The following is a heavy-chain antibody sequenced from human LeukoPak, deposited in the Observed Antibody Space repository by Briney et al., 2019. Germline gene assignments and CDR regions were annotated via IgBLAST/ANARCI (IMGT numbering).Heavy chain of an antibody. CDR2: IYTSGST. CDR3: ARALGAVERWFDP. J-gene: IGHJ5*02. Sequence: PSETLSLTCTVSGDSISTSNYYWGWLRQPAGKGLEWIGRIYTSGSTNYNPSLKSRVTMSVDTSKNQFSLKLSSVTAADTAVYYCARALGAVERWFDPWGQGTLVTVSS. D-gene: IGHD5-24*01. V-gene: IGHV4-61*02. CDR1: GDSISTSNYY.